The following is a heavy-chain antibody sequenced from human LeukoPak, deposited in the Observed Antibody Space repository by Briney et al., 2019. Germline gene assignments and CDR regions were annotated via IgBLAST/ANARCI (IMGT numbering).Heavy chain of an antibody. Sequence: EAGGSLRLSCAASGFTFSSYGMSWVRQAPGKGLEWVSSISSSSSYIYYADSVKGRFTISRDNAKNSLYLQMNSLRAEDTAVYYCAANVDTATSDYWGQGTLVTVSS. CDR3: AANVDTATSDY. D-gene: IGHD5-18*01. V-gene: IGHV3-21*01. CDR1: GFTFSSYG. J-gene: IGHJ4*02. CDR2: ISSSSSYI.